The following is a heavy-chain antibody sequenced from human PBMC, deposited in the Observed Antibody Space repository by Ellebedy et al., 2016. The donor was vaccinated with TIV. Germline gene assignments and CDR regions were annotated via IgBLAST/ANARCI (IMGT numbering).Heavy chain of an antibody. Sequence: MPSETLSLTCNVSGASISSYYLNRIRQSPGKGLEWIGDMSYSGSTNYNPSLKSRVTISVDTSKNQFSLNLRSVTAADTAVYYCTSRASGRRDLGRVLYFDYWGQGTLVTVSS. CDR1: GASISSYY. J-gene: IGHJ4*02. V-gene: IGHV4-59*08. CDR2: MSYSGST. D-gene: IGHD1-26*01. CDR3: TSRASGRRDLGRVLYFDY.